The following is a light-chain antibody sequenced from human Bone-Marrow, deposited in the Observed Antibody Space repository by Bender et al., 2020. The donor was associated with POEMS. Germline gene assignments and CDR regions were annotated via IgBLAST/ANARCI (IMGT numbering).Light chain of an antibody. CDR2: DDF. V-gene: IGLV1-47*01. CDR1: TSNFY. J-gene: IGLJ1*01. Sequence: QSALAQPLSASGTPGQTIAISCSRGTSNFYVSWYQRLPGTAPKLLIYDDFRRPSGVSDRFSGSKSATSASLSISGLRSEDEAEYYCAAWDDSLNAYVFGPGTTVTVL. CDR3: AAWDDSLNAYV.